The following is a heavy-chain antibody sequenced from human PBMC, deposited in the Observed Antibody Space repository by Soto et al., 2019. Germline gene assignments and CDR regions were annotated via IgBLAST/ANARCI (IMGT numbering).Heavy chain of an antibody. CDR3: ARTLDYGHMDV. V-gene: IGHV4-4*09. CDR1: GDSVRNQY. D-gene: IGHD3-16*01. CDR2: IYRSGST. Sequence: QVQMQESGPGLVKPSETLSLTCTVSGDSVRNQYWSWIRRPPGRGLEWIGYIYRSGSTKYNPSLKSRLTISVDTSKNQFSLKLSSVTAADTAVYNCARTLDYGHMDVWGKGTTVTVSS. J-gene: IGHJ6*03.